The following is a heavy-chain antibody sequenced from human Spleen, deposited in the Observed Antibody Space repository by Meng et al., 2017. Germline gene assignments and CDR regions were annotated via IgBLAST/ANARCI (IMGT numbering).Heavy chain of an antibody. J-gene: IGHJ4*02. CDR2: INPKSGDT. V-gene: IGHV1-2*06. CDR1: GYNFPDYY. CDR3: ARDSPLPGSGSPFDY. D-gene: IGHD3-10*01. Sequence: ASVKVSCKPSGYNFPDYYIHWVRRAPGQGLEWMGRINPKSGDTHYAQKFQARVTMTGDTSISTAYMELSGLRSDDTAMYYCARDSPLPGSGSPFDYWGQGTLVTVSS.